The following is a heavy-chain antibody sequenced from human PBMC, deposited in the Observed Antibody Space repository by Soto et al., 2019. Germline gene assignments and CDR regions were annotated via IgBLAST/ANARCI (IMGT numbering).Heavy chain of an antibody. CDR3: AKDDYYGSGSYSY. CDR2: ISWNSGSI. J-gene: IGHJ4*02. V-gene: IGHV3-9*01. CDR1: GFTFDDYA. Sequence: GGSLRLSCAASGFTFDDYAMHWVRQAPGKGLEWVSGISWNSGSIGYANSVKGRFTISRDNAKNSLYLQMNSLRAEDTALYYCAKDDYYGSGSYSYWGQGTLVTVSS. D-gene: IGHD3-10*01.